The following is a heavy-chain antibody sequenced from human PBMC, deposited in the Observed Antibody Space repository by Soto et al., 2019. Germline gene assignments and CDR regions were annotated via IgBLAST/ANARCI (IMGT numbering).Heavy chain of an antibody. V-gene: IGHV5-51*01. D-gene: IGHD3-3*01. CDR3: ARAYYDFWSGPRDYYYYMDV. CDR2: IYPGDSDT. Sequence: PGESLKISCKASGYSFTRYWIGWVRQMPGKGLDWMGIIYPGDSDTRYSPSFQGQVTISADKSISTAYLQWSSLKASDTAMYYCARAYYDFWSGPRDYYYYMDVWGKGTTVTVSS. CDR1: GYSFTRYW. J-gene: IGHJ6*03.